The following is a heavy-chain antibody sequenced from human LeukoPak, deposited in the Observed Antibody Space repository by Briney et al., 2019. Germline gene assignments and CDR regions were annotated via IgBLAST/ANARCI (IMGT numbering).Heavy chain of an antibody. Sequence: GGSLRLSCAASGFTLSSYSMNWVRQAPGKGLEWVSTISPSGGVTFYSDSVRGRFTISRDYSKDTLFLQMNSLRAEDTALYYCAKAHVPTMIRGVVSSDWGQGTLVTVSS. J-gene: IGHJ4*02. D-gene: IGHD3-10*01. CDR3: AKAHVPTMIRGVVSSD. V-gene: IGHV3-23*01. CDR1: GFTLSSYS. CDR2: ISPSGGVT.